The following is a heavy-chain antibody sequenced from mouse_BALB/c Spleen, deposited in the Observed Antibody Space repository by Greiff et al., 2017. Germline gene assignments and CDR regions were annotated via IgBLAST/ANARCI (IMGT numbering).Heavy chain of an antibody. CDR2: ISYSGST. CDR3: AKYNYGSPSFAY. V-gene: IGHV3-8*02. J-gene: IGHJ3*01. Sequence: EVKLVESGPSLVKPSQTLSLTCSVTGDSITSGYWNWIRKFPGHKLEYMGYISYSGSTYYYPSLKSRISITRDTSKNQYYLQLNSVTTEDTATYYCAKYNYGSPSFAYWGQGTLVTVSA. CDR1: GDSITSGY. D-gene: IGHD1-1*01.